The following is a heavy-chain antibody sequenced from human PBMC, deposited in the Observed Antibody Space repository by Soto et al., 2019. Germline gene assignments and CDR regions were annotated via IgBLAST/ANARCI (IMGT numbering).Heavy chain of an antibody. CDR2: IYTSEST. D-gene: IGHD1-1*01. CDR3: ARGATGTENWFDP. Sequence: PSETLSLTCTVSCDSISSNYWSWVRQPAGKGLEWIGRIYTSESTNYNPSLKSRVTMSVDMSKNQFSLRLTSVTAADTAVYYCARGATGTENWFDPWGQGTLVTVSS. CDR1: CDSISSNY. V-gene: IGHV4-4*07. J-gene: IGHJ5*02.